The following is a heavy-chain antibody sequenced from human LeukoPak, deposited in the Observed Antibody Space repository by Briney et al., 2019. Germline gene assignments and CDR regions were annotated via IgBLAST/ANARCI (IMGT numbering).Heavy chain of an antibody. J-gene: IGHJ5*01. D-gene: IGHD6-19*01. Sequence: PGASLQISCKGSGYIFTSYWIAWVRQLPGKGLEWMGIIFPDDSDTRYSPSFQGLVTISADKSISTAYLQWNSLKASDTAMYYCARHSDITVADSWGQGTLVTVSS. CDR2: IFPDDSDT. CDR1: GYIFTSYW. V-gene: IGHV5-51*01. CDR3: ARHSDITVADS.